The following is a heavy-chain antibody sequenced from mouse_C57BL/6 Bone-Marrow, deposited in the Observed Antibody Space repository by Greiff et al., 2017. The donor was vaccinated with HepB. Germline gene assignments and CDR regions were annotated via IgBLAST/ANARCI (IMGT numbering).Heavy chain of an antibody. D-gene: IGHD1-1*01. V-gene: IGHV1-7*01. CDR2: INPSSGYT. CDR1: GYTFTSYW. CDR3: VPYYYGSRGAMDY. Sequence: QVQLKESGAELAKPGASVKLSCKASGYTFTSYWMHWVKQRPGQGLEWIGYINPSSGYTKYNQKFKDKATLTADKSSSTAYMQLSSLTYEDSAVYYCVPYYYGSRGAMDYWGQGTSVTVSS. J-gene: IGHJ4*01.